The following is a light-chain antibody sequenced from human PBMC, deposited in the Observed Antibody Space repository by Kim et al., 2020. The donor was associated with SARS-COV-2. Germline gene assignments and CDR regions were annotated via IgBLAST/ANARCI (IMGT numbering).Light chain of an antibody. CDR3: QVWDTSSRHVL. Sequence: SYELTQSPSVSVAPGKTTSITCGGNNIRGKSVNWYQQKPGQAPVLVIYYDNARPSGIPERFSGSNSGNTATLTISGVEAGDEADYYCQVWDTSSRHVLFGGGTQLTVL. J-gene: IGLJ3*02. V-gene: IGLV3-21*04. CDR2: YDN. CDR1: NIRGKS.